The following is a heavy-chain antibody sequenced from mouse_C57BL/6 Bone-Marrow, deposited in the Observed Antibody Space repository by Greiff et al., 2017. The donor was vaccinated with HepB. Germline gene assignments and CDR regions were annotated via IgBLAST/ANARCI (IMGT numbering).Heavy chain of an antibody. J-gene: IGHJ4*01. CDR1: GYTFTRSW. V-gene: IGHV1-52*01. CDR3: EREGDYDGGEYAMDD. D-gene: IGHD2-4*01. CDR2: IDPSDSDT. Sequence: VQLQQPGAELVRPGSSVKLSCKASGYTFTRSWMHWVQQRPIQGLEWIGNIDPSDSDTHYNQKFKDKATLTVDKSSSTAYMQLSSLTSEDSAVYYCEREGDYDGGEYAMDDWGQGTSVTVAS.